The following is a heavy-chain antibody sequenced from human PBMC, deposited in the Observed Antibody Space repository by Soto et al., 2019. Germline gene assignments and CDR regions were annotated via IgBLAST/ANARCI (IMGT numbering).Heavy chain of an antibody. CDR1: GFTFSSYS. CDR2: ISSSSSYI. CDR3: ASPGYSSSWYDWYFDL. Sequence: RLSCAASGFTFSSYSMNWVRQAPGKGLEWVSSISSSSSYIYYADSVKGRFTISRDNAKNSLYLQMNSLRAEDTAVYYCASPGYSSSWYDWYFDLWGRGTLVTVSS. D-gene: IGHD6-13*01. J-gene: IGHJ2*01. V-gene: IGHV3-21*01.